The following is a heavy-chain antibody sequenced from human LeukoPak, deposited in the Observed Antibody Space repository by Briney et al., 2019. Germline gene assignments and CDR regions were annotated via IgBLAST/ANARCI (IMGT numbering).Heavy chain of an antibody. CDR3: ARRTVTNGWFRIDY. Sequence: SSETLSLTCAVYGGSFSGYYWSWIRQPPGKGLEWIGYIYYSGSTNYNPSLKSRVTISVDTSKNQFSLKLSSVTAADTALYYCARRTVTNGWFRIDYWGQGSLVIVSS. D-gene: IGHD6-19*01. CDR2: IYYSGST. CDR1: GGSFSGYY. J-gene: IGHJ4*02. V-gene: IGHV4-59*08.